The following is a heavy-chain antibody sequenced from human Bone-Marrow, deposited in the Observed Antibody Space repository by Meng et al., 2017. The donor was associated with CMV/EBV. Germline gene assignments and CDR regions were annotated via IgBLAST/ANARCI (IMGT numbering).Heavy chain of an antibody. J-gene: IGHJ6*02. CDR3: AREPRIAAAGTKTGGYYYGMDV. D-gene: IGHD6-13*01. V-gene: IGHV1-2*02. CDR2: INPNSGGT. Sequence: ASVKVSCKASGYTFTAHYFHWVRQAPGQGLEWMGWINPNSGGTNYAQKFQGRVTMTRDTSISPAYMELSRLRSDDTAVYYCAREPRIAAAGTKTGGYYYGMDVWGQGTTVTVSS. CDR1: GYTFTAHY.